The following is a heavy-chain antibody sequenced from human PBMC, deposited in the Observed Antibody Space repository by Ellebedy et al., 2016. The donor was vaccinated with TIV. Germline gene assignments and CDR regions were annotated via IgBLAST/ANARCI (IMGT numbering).Heavy chain of an antibody. J-gene: IGHJ4*02. D-gene: IGHD5-18*01. CDR3: AKTGGYIYGLPDF. CDR2: FSGSGDTT. V-gene: IGHV3-23*01. Sequence: PGGSLRLSCAASGFTFSSYGLTWVRQAPGKGLDWVSDFSGSGDTTYYADSVKGRFTFSRDNSKNTVYLQMNSLRAEDTAVYYCAKTGGYIYGLPDFWGQGTLVTVSS. CDR1: GFTFSSYG.